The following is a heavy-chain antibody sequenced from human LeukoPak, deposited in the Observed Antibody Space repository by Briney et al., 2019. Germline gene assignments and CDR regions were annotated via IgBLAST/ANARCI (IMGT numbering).Heavy chain of an antibody. CDR1: GYSFTSYW. CDR3: AKERGSSFYYFDC. D-gene: IGHD1-26*01. J-gene: IGHJ4*02. V-gene: IGHV3-23*01. Sequence: GESLKISCKGSGYSFTSYWIGWVRQMPGKGLEWVSAISGSGGSTYYADSVKGRFTISRDNSKNTLYLQVNSLRAEDTAVFYCAKERGSSFYYFDCWGQGTLVTVSS. CDR2: ISGSGGST.